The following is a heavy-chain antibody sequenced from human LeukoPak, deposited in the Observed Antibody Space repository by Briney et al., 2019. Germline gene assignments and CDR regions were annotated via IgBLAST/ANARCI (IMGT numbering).Heavy chain of an antibody. J-gene: IGHJ4*02. D-gene: IGHD3-10*01. V-gene: IGHV3-7*03. CDR2: IRQDGNEK. CDR3: ARVKDYGSGSYYPTFDY. Sequence: GGSLRLSCTASGFTFSNYWMIWVRQAPGKGLEWVSIIRQDGNEKYSVDSVRGRFTISRDNARTSLCLQMDSLRAEDTAVYHCARVKDYGSGSYYPTFDYWGQGTLVTVSS. CDR1: GFTFSNYW.